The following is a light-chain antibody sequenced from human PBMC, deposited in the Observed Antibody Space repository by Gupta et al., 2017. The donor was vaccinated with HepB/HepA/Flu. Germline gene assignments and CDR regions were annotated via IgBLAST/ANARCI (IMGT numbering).Light chain of an antibody. CDR3: SSYTSSSSPWV. J-gene: IGLJ3*02. Sequence: QSALTQPASVSGSTGQSITISCPGTSSDVGGYNYVSWYQQHPGKAPKLMIYDVSNRPSGVSNRFSGSKSGNTASLTISGLQAEDEADYYCSSYTSSSSPWVFGGGTKLTVL. V-gene: IGLV2-14*01. CDR1: SSDVGGYNY. CDR2: DVS.